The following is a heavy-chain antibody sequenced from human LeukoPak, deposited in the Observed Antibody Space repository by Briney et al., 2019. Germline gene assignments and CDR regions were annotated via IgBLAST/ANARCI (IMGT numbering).Heavy chain of an antibody. Sequence: PGGSLRLSCAASGFTFSSYSMNWVRQAPGKGLGWVSPISRSSSYIYYADSVKGRFTISRDNAKNSLYLQMSSLRAEDTALYYCARGETRITMLRGVTYFEYWGQGTLVTVSS. V-gene: IGHV3-21*04. CDR1: GFTFSSYS. CDR3: ARGETRITMLRGVTYFEY. J-gene: IGHJ4*02. D-gene: IGHD3-10*01. CDR2: ISRSSSYI.